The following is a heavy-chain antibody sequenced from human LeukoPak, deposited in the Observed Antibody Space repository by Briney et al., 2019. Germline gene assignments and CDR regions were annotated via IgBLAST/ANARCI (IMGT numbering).Heavy chain of an antibody. V-gene: IGHV4-39*02. CDR3: ARGSGSLRAFDI. D-gene: IGHD3-10*01. CDR1: GGSIRSSSYY. Sequence: SETLSLTCTVSGGSIRSSSYYWGWIRQPPGKGLEWIGSMYYSGTTYYNPSLKSRVTISVDTSKNHFSLKLSSVTAADTAVYYCARGSGSLRAFDIWGQGTMVTVSS. J-gene: IGHJ3*02. CDR2: MYYSGTT.